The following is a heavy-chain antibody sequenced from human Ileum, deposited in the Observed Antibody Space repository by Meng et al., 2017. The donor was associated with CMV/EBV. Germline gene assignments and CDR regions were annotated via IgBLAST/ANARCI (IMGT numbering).Heavy chain of an antibody. V-gene: IGHV3-21*01. Sequence: GGSLRLSCAASGFTFSSYSMNWVRQAPGKGLEWVSSISSSSYIYYADSVKGRFTISRDNAKNSLYLQMNSLRAEDTAVYYCASRWAYYDILHAFDIWGQGTMVTVSS. D-gene: IGHD3-9*01. CDR2: ISSSSYI. CDR1: GFTFSSYS. J-gene: IGHJ3*02. CDR3: ASRWAYYDILHAFDI.